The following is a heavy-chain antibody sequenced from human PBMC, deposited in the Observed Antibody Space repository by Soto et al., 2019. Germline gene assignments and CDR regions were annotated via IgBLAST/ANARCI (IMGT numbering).Heavy chain of an antibody. CDR1: GFTFSSYA. V-gene: IGHV3-23*01. CDR2: ISGSGDST. D-gene: IGHD6-13*01. Sequence: GGSLRLSCAASGFTFSSYAMSWVRQAPGKGLEWVSAISGSGDSTFYADSVKGRFTISRDNSKNTLYLQMNSLRAEDTAVYYCAKDQGSSWYEIDYWGRGTLVTVSS. J-gene: IGHJ4*02. CDR3: AKDQGSSWYEIDY.